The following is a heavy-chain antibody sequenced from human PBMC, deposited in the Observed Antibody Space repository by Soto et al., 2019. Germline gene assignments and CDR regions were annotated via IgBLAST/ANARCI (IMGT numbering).Heavy chain of an antibody. V-gene: IGHV3-23*01. D-gene: IGHD1-7*01. CDR2: ITGSGDYT. J-gene: IGHJ4*02. Sequence: EVQLLESGGGLAQPGASLRLSCAASGFTFSNYAMSWVRQAPGKGLEWVSSITGSGDYTYYADSVKGRFTISRDSAKNSVFLQMNSLRDEDTAVYYCARSNYAYDYWGQGTLVSVSS. CDR3: ARSNYAYDY. CDR1: GFTFSNYA.